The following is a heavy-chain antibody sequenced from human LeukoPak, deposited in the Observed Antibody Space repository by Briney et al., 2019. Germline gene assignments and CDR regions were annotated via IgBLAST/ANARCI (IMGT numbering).Heavy chain of an antibody. CDR3: ARWGHFETSGLFVVEY. J-gene: IGHJ4*02. Sequence: SETLSLTCSISDGSISSYYWNWIRQSPGKGLEWIGHIHYSGSTHYNPSLQSRVSISIDTSKSHFTLKLRSVTAADTAVYYCARWGHFETSGLFVVEYWGQGALVTVSS. V-gene: IGHV4-59*01. D-gene: IGHD6-19*01. CDR1: DGSISSYY. CDR2: IHYSGST.